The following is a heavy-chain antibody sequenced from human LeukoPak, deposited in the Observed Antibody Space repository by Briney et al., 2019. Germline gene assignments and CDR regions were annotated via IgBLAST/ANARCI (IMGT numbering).Heavy chain of an antibody. J-gene: IGHJ4*02. CDR1: GDSISSTYYY. Sequence: SETLSLTCTVSGDSISSTYYYWGWIRQPPGKGLEWIGYIYYSGSTNYNPSLKSRVTISVDTSKNQFSLKLSSVTAADTAVYYCARLIDCTNGVCHIFDYWGQGTLVTVSS. D-gene: IGHD2-8*01. V-gene: IGHV4-61*05. CDR2: IYYSGST. CDR3: ARLIDCTNGVCHIFDY.